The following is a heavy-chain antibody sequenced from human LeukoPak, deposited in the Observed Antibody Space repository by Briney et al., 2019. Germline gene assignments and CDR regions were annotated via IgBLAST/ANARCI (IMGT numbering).Heavy chain of an antibody. CDR1: GGSIRGSSYY. CDR3: ARSSGVVIHNWFDP. Sequence: PSETLSLTCTVSGGSIRGSSYYWVWIRQPPGKGLEWIGTIYYSGSTYYNPSLKSRVTISADTSKNQLSLEVRSVTAADTAVYYCARSSGVVIHNWFDPWGQGTLVTVSS. J-gene: IGHJ5*02. D-gene: IGHD3-3*01. CDR2: IYYSGST. V-gene: IGHV4-39*01.